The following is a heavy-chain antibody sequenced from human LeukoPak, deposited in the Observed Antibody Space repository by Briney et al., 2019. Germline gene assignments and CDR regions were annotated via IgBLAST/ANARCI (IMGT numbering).Heavy chain of an antibody. J-gene: IGHJ4*02. CDR3: AKSESSRSWYNYFDY. Sequence: GGSLRLSCAASGFTFSNYAMSWVRQAPGKGLEWVSAISPRADSKSYADSLKGRFTISRDNSKNTLYLQMNSLGADDTAVYYCAKSESSRSWYNYFDYWGQGALVTVSS. CDR1: GFTFSNYA. CDR2: ISPRADSK. V-gene: IGHV3-23*01. D-gene: IGHD6-13*01.